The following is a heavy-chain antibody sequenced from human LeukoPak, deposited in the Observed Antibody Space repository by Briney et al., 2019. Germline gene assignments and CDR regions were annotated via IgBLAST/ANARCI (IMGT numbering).Heavy chain of an antibody. CDR2: ISYDGSNQ. D-gene: IGHD1-1*01. V-gene: IGHV3-30*18. CDR1: GFTFSSYG. Sequence: GGSLRLSCAASGFTFSSYGMHWVRQAPGKGLEWVAIISYDGSNQYYADSVKGRFIISRDNSKNTLYLKMSSLRAEDTSVYYCAKGNGHYYFDYWGQGTLVTVSS. CDR3: AKGNGHYYFDY. J-gene: IGHJ4*02.